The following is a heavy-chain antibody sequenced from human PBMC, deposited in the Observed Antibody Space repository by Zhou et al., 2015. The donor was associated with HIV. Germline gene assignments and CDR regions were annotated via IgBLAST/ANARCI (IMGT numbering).Heavy chain of an antibody. D-gene: IGHD6-13*01. J-gene: IGHJ6*02. Sequence: LLQSGPEVRKPGSSVKVSCKASGGTFSGSDLSWVRQAPGQGLEWMGRITPMFQTHNYAEKFRARLNITVDRHTSAAYMELSSLTSEDAAVFYCARAAGYHYYFFMDVWGQGTTVTVSS. CDR2: ITPMFQTH. CDR3: ARAAGYHYYFFMDV. V-gene: IGHV1-69*06. CDR1: GGTFSGSD.